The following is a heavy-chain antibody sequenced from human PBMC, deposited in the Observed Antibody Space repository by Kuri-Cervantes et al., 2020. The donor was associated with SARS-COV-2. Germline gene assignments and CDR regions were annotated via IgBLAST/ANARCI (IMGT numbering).Heavy chain of an antibody. CDR3: ARVPRHICSSTSCYILGRGNYYYMDV. CDR1: GGSISGYY. D-gene: IGHD2-2*02. J-gene: IGHJ6*03. V-gene: IGHV4-4*07. CDR2: IYTSGST. Sequence: GSLRLSCTVSGGSISGYYWSWIRQPAGKGLEWIGRIYTSGSTNYNPPLKSRVTMSVDTSKNQSSLKLSSVTAADTAVYYCARVPRHICSSTSCYILGRGNYYYMDVWGKGTTVTVSS.